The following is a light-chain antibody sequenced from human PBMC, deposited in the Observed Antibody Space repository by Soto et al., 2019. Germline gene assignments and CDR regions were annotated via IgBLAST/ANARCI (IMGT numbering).Light chain of an antibody. Sequence: QSALTQPASVSGSAGQSITISCSGTMRDVGAYNLVSWYQQHPDTAPKLIIYEVSDRPSGISSRFSGSRSGNTASLTISGLQPEDEGEYYCSAYTATSTVVFGGGTKVTVL. V-gene: IGLV2-14*01. CDR2: EVS. CDR3: SAYTATSTVV. CDR1: MRDVGAYNL. J-gene: IGLJ2*01.